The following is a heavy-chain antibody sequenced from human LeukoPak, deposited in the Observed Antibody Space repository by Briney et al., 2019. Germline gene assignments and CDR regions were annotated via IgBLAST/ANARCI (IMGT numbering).Heavy chain of an antibody. J-gene: IGHJ4*02. V-gene: IGHV3-23*01. CDR2: VGRSGSST. CDR3: AKDKGSIWYTTFDD. CDR1: GFTFSSYA. D-gene: IGHD6-13*01. Sequence: PGGSLRLSCAASGFTFSSYAMSWVRQAPGKGLEWVSAVGRSGSSTYYADSVKGRFTISRDNSKNTLYLQMNSVRAEDTAIYYCAKDKGSIWYTTFDDWGQGTLVTVSS.